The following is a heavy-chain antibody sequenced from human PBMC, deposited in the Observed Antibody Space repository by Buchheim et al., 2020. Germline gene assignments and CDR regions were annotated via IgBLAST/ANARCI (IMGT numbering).Heavy chain of an antibody. CDR2: IYYSGST. V-gene: IGHV4-39*01. J-gene: IGHJ6*02. CDR3: ARRPRYYYYGMDV. CDR1: GGSISSSSYY. Sequence: QLQLQESGPGLVKPSETLSLTCTVSGGSISSSSYYWGWIRQPPGKGLEWIGSIYYSGSTYYNPSLKSRVTISVDKAKNQFSLKLSSVTAADTAVFYCARRPRYYYYGMDVWGQGTT.